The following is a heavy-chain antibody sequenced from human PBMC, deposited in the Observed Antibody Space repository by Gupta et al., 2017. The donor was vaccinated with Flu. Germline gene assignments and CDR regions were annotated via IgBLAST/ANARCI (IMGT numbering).Heavy chain of an antibody. V-gene: IGHV5-51*03. J-gene: IGHJ4*02. Sequence: EVQLVQSGAELKKPGESLRISCKGSGYNFPTHWIAWVRQMPGKGLEWMGIIYPDDSETKYSPSFEGQVTISVDKSARTVFLHWSRLRASDSAMYFCARPSRYGLQFDFWGQGTLVTVSS. D-gene: IGHD2-15*01. CDR1: GYNFPTHW. CDR2: IYPDDSET. CDR3: ARPSRYGLQFDF.